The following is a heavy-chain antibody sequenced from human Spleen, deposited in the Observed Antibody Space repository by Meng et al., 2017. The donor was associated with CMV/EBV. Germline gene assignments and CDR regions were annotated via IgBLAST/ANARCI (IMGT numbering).Heavy chain of an antibody. CDR2: ISWNSGSI. J-gene: IGHJ6*02. Sequence: SLKISCAASGFTFDDYAMHWVRQAPGKGPEWVSGISWNSGSIGYADSVKGRFTISRDNAKNSLYLQMNSLRAEDTAVYYCARDRGNYYYYGMDVWGQGTTVTVSS. V-gene: IGHV3-9*01. CDR3: ARDRGNYYYYGMDV. CDR1: GFTFDDYA.